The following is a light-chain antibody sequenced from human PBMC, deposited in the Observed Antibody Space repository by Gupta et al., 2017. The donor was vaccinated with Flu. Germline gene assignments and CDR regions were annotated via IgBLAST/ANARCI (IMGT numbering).Light chain of an antibody. CDR2: EVS. V-gene: IGLV2-14*01. CDR3: TSYSNVRPYVL. CDR1: SSDVGGYNY. J-gene: IGLJ2*01. Sequence: QSALTQPASVSGSPGPSITISCTGMSSDVGGYNYVSWYQHPPGKAPKLMIYEVSNRPSGISDRFSGSKSGNTASLTISGLQAEDEADYYCTSYSNVRPYVLFGGGTELTVL.